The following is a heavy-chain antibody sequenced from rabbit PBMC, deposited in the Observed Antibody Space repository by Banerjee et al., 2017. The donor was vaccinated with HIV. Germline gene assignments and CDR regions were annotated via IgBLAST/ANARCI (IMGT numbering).Heavy chain of an antibody. V-gene: IGHV1S40*01. CDR2: IYTGSSGST. J-gene: IGHJ4*01. D-gene: IGHD2-1*01. CDR3: ARGADWTFVL. Sequence: QSLEESGGDLVKPGASLTLTCTASGFSFSSSYWICWVRQAPGKGLEWIGCIYTGSSGSTYYATWAKGRFTISKTSSTTVTLQMTSLTAADTATYFCARGADWTFVLWGPGTLVTVS. CDR1: GFSFSSSYW.